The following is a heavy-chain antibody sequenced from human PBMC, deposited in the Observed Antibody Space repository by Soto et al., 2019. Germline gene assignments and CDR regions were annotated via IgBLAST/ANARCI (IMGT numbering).Heavy chain of an antibody. CDR3: VKKEPGTFPFED. V-gene: IGHV3-23*01. J-gene: IGHJ4*02. Sequence: EVQLLESGGGLVQPGGSLRLSCATSGFTFSNYAMNWVRQAPGKGLECISGISPSGDRTLYADSVKGRSTISRDNSKKLLYLKMNSLRDEDTAKYYCVKKEPGTFPFEDWAGGPLVTVSS. CDR1: GFTFSNYA. D-gene: IGHD1-1*01. CDR2: ISPSGDRT.